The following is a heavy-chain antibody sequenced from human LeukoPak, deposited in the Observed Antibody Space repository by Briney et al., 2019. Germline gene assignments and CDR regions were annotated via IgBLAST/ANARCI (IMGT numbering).Heavy chain of an antibody. V-gene: IGHV1-69*06. J-gene: IGHJ4*02. Sequence: ASVKVSCKASGGTFSSYAISWVRQAPGQGLEWMGGIIPIFGTANYAQKFQGRVTITADKSTSTAYMELSSLRSEDTAVYYCARVASGYDIFQGENDYWGQGTLVTVSS. CDR3: ARVASGYDIFQGENDY. CDR2: IIPIFGTA. CDR1: GGTFSSYA. D-gene: IGHD5-12*01.